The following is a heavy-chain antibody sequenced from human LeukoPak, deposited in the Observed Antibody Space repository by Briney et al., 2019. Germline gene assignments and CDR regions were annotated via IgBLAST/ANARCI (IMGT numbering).Heavy chain of an antibody. CDR2: IYYTGST. CDR1: GGSISTYY. V-gene: IGHV4-59*08. CDR3: ARRATSGNYQMLHFDS. J-gene: IGHJ4*02. D-gene: IGHD1-7*01. Sequence: SETLSLTCTVSGGSISTYYWTWIRQPPGKGLEWIGYIYYTGSTNYNPSLKSRVTMSLDTSKNQFSLTLSSVTAADTAIYYCARRATSGNYQMLHFDSWGQGILVTVSS.